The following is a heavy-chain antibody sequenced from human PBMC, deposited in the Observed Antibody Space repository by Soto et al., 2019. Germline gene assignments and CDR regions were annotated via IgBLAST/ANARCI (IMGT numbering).Heavy chain of an antibody. CDR2: VYSSGGS. V-gene: IGHV4-59*01. D-gene: IGHD2-21*02. CDR1: GVSISGYY. Sequence: SETLSLTCTVSGVSISGYYWSWILQPPGKGLEWIGNVYSSGGSKYNPSVKRRVSISVDTSKNQFSLNLSSVTAADTAVYYCTRDGDGRMTTNPYYYYGMDVWGPGITVTVS. J-gene: IGHJ6*02. CDR3: TRDGDGRMTTNPYYYYGMDV.